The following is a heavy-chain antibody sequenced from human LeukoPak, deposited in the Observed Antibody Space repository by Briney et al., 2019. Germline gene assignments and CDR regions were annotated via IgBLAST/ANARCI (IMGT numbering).Heavy chain of an antibody. CDR2: IYYSGST. J-gene: IGHJ4*02. V-gene: IGHV4-59*01. Sequence: SETLSLTRTVSGGSISSYYWSWIRQPPGKGLEWIGYIYYSGSTNYNPSLKSRVTISVDTSKNQFSLKLSSVTAADTAVYYCATLLSSGYYYYFDYWGQGTLVTVSS. CDR3: ATLLSSGYYYYFDY. CDR1: GGSISSYY. D-gene: IGHD3-22*01.